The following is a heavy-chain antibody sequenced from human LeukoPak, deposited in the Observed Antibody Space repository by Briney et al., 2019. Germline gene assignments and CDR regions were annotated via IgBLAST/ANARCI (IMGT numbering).Heavy chain of an antibody. D-gene: IGHD2-15*01. CDR1: GYTFTSYD. J-gene: IGHJ4*02. CDR2: MNPNSGNT. CDR3: ARGGDCSGGSCYLIDY. V-gene: IGHV1-8*01. Sequence: ASVKVSCKASGYTFTSYDINWARQAPGQGLEWMGWMNPNSGNTGYAQKFQGRVTMTRNTSISTAYMELSSLRSEDTAVYYCARGGDCSGGSCYLIDYWGQGTLVTVSS.